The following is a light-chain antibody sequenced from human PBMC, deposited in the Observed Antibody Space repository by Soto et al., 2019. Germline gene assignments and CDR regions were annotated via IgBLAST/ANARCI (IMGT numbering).Light chain of an antibody. CDR3: CSYAGHIAWM. CDR1: SSDVGNYNL. J-gene: IGLJ3*02. CDR2: QVS. Sequence: QSVLTQPAPVSGSPGQSITISCAGTSSDVGNYNLVSWYQQHPGKVPKVLIYQVSQRPSGVSHRFSGSKSGNTASLTISGLQAEDEADYYCCSYAGHIAWMFGGGTKLTVL. V-gene: IGLV2-23*02.